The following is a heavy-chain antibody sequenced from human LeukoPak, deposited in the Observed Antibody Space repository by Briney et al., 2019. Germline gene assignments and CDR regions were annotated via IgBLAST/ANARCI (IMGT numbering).Heavy chain of an antibody. CDR2: IYYSGST. J-gene: IGHJ6*02. D-gene: IGHD6-13*01. CDR1: GGSISTYY. Sequence: SETLSLTCTVSGGSISTYYWSWIRQPPGKGLEWIGYIYYSGSTNYNPSLKSRVTISVDTSKNQFSLKLSSVTAADTAVYYCARLIAAAGTYYGMDVWGQGTTVTVSS. V-gene: IGHV4-59*08. CDR3: ARLIAAAGTYYGMDV.